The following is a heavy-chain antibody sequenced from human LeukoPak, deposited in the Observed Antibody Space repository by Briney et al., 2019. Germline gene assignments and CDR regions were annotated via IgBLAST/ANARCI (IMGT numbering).Heavy chain of an antibody. D-gene: IGHD3-10*01. CDR3: ALYLRVRGDY. J-gene: IGHJ4*02. CDR2: ISGGGVST. Sequence: PGGSLRLSCAASGFTFSNHAMMWVRQAPGGGLEWVSAISGGGVSTYYTDSVKGRFTISRDNSKNTLYLEMNSLRAEDTGVYYCALYLRVRGDYWGQGTLVSVSS. CDR1: GFTFSNHA. V-gene: IGHV3-23*01.